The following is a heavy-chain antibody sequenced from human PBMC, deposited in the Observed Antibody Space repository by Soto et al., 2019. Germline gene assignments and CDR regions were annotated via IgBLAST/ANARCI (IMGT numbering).Heavy chain of an antibody. CDR2: ISSSSSYI. Sequence: EVQLVESGGGLVKPGGSLRLSCAASGFTFSSYSMNWVRQAPGKGLEWVSSISSSSSYIYYADSVKDRFTISRDNAKNSLYLQVNSLRAEDTAVYYCARDQSTYYYDSSGYYYPDYWGQGTLVTVSS. D-gene: IGHD3-22*01. J-gene: IGHJ4*02. CDR3: ARDQSTYYYDSSGYYYPDY. CDR1: GFTFSSYS. V-gene: IGHV3-21*01.